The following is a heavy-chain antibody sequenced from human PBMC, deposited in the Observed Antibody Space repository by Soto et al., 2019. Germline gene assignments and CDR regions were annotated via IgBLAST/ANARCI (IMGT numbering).Heavy chain of an antibody. CDR2: IYPGDSDT. J-gene: IGHJ6*02. V-gene: IGHV5-51*01. CDR1: GYSFTSYW. CDR3: ARSDIIGITGTTPNYYYGMDV. D-gene: IGHD1-7*01. Sequence: GESLKISCKGSGYSFTSYWIGWVRQMPGKGLEWMGIIYPGDSDTRYSPSFQGQVTISADKSISTAYLQWSSLKASDTAMYYCARSDIIGITGTTPNYYYGMDVWGQGTTVTVSS.